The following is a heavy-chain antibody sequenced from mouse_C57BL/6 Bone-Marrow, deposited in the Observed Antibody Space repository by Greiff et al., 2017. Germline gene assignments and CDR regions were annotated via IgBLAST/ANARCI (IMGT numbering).Heavy chain of an antibody. J-gene: IGHJ2*03. D-gene: IGHD1-2*01. CDR2: IDPENGDT. Sequence: VQLQQSGAELVRPGASVTLSCTASGFNIKDAYMHWVKQRPEQGLEWIGWIDPENGDTDYASKFQGKATITADTSSNTAYLQLSCLTSEDTAAYYYTSHYYGLDYWDRGTSPTVSA. CDR3: TSHYYGLDY. CDR1: GFNIKDAY. V-gene: IGHV14-4*01.